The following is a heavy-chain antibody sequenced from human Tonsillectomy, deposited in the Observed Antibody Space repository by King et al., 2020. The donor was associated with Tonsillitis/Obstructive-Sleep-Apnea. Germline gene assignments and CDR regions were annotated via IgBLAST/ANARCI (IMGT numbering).Heavy chain of an antibody. Sequence: QLQESGPGLVKPSETLSLICNVSGGSISSYYWSWIRQPPGKGLEWSGYIYSSGSTNYNPSLKSRVTISVDTSKNQFSLKLSSVTAADTAVYYCARVGVALAGYTYYAMDVWGQGTTVTVSS. CDR1: GGSISSYY. CDR2: IYSSGST. CDR3: ARVGVALAGYTYYAMDV. V-gene: IGHV4-59*01. J-gene: IGHJ6*02. D-gene: IGHD6-19*01.